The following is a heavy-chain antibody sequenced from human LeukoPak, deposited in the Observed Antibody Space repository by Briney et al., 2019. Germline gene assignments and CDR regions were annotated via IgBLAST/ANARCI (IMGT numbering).Heavy chain of an antibody. CDR3: AREGLITVIRGLNFGY. Sequence: PSETLSLTCTVSGGSTSSTSYYWGWIRQPPGKGLEWIGSIYYSGSTYYNPSLKSRVTISADRSKNQFSLKLTSVTAADTAVYYCAREGLITVIRGLNFGYWGQGTLVSVSS. CDR2: IYYSGST. V-gene: IGHV4-39*07. CDR1: GGSTSSTSYY. J-gene: IGHJ4*02. D-gene: IGHD3-10*01.